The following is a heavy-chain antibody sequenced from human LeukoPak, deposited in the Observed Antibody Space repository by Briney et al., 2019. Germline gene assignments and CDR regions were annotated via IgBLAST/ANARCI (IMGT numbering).Heavy chain of an antibody. J-gene: IGHJ2*01. V-gene: IGHV3-30-3*02. D-gene: IGHD6-19*01. CDR3: AQEGIAVPHLTRGYFNL. CDR1: GFTFSSYA. CDR2: MSQSGIKE. Sequence: GSLRLSCAASGFTFSSYAMHWVRQAPGKGLQWVALMSQSGIKESYADSVKGRFTISRDNSENTLYLQMNSLRAEDTAVYYCAQEGIAVPHLTRGYFNLWGRGTLVTVSS.